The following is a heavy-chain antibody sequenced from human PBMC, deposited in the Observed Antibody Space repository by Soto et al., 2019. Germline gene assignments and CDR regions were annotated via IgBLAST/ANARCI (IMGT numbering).Heavy chain of an antibody. CDR1: GGSISSSNW. CDR3: ARVSGSYYYGMDV. CDR2: IYHSGST. J-gene: IGHJ6*02. Sequence: QVQLQESGPGLVKPSGTLSLTCAVSGGSISSSNWWSWVRQPPGKGREWIGEIYHSGSTNYNPSLQSRGTXSXDXXTNQFSLKLSSVTAADTAVDYCARVSGSYYYGMDVWGQGITVTVSS. D-gene: IGHD1-26*01. V-gene: IGHV4-4*02.